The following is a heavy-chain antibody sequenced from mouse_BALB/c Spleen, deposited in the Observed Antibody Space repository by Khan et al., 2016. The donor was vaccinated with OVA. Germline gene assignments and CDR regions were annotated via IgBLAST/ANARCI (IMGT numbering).Heavy chain of an antibody. CDR1: GYAFTTYY. CDR3: ARDDYFVVDAMDY. D-gene: IGHD2-4*01. CDR2: IYPGNVNT. Sequence: QVQLQQPGPELVKPGASVRISCKASGYAFTTYYIHWVKQRPGQGLEWIGWIYPGNVNTKYNEKFKGKAILTADKSSSTIFMQLISLTSDDSAVYFCARDDYFVVDAMDYWGQGTSVTVSS. J-gene: IGHJ4*01. V-gene: IGHV1S56*01.